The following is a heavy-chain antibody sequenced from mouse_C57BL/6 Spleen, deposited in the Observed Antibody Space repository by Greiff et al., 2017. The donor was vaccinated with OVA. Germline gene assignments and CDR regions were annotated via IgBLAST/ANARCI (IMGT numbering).Heavy chain of an antibody. Sequence: VQLQQSGPGLVAPSQSLSITCTVSGFSLTSYAISWVRQPPGKGLEWLGVIWTGGGTNYNSALKSRLSISKDNSKSQVFLKMNSLQTDDAARYYCARNGYDYDETAFAYWGQGTLVTVSA. V-gene: IGHV2-9-1*01. CDR3: ARNGYDYDETAFAY. J-gene: IGHJ3*01. CDR1: GFSLTSYA. CDR2: IWTGGGT. D-gene: IGHD2-4*01.